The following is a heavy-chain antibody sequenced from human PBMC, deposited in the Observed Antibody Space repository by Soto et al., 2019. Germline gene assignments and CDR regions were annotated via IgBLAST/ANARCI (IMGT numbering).Heavy chain of an antibody. Sequence: ASVKVSCKASGYTFTGYYMHWVRQAPGQGNEWIEWINAYNGSTNYAQKIQGRVTMTTDTSTSTAYMELRSLRSDDTAVYYCARVIVVVPAAATKYYYYYMDVWGKGTTVTVSS. D-gene: IGHD2-2*01. CDR2: INAYNGST. CDR3: ARVIVVVPAAATKYYYYYMDV. V-gene: IGHV1-18*04. J-gene: IGHJ6*03. CDR1: GYTFTGYY.